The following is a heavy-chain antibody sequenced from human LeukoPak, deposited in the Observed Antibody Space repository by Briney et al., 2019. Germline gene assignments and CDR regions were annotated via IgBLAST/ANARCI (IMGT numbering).Heavy chain of an antibody. CDR2: IYSGGTT. D-gene: IGHD3-16*01. J-gene: IGHJ4*02. CDR3: ARGDDYVWGNDY. Sequence: PGGSLRLSCAASGFTVSRSYMIWARQAPGKGLEWVSVIYSGGTTYYADSVKGRFTISRDNSKNTLYLQMNSLRAEDTAVYYCARGDDYVWGNDYWGQGTLVTVSS. CDR1: GFTVSRSY. V-gene: IGHV3-53*01.